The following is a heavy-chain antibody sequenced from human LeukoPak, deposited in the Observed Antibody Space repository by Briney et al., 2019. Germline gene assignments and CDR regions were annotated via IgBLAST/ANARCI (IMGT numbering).Heavy chain of an antibody. CDR3: ASLFKYYDSSGYDY. V-gene: IGHV4-34*01. CDR2: MNPSGST. J-gene: IGHJ4*02. D-gene: IGHD3-22*01. Sequence: PSETLSLTCAVYGGSFSGYYWTWIRQTPEKGLEWIGEMNPSGSTNYNPSLKSRVTISVDTSKNQFSLKLSSVTAADTAVYYCASLFKYYDSSGYDYWGQGTLVTVSS. CDR1: GGSFSGYY.